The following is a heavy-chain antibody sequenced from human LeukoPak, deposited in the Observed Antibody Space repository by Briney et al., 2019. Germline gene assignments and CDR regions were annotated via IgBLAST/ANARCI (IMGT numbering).Heavy chain of an antibody. CDR1: GGSISSYY. V-gene: IGHV4-59*12. CDR2: IYYSGST. J-gene: IGHJ3*02. CDR3: ARTSIAARRANAFDI. D-gene: IGHD6-6*01. Sequence: KPSETLSLTCTVSGGSISSYYWSWIRQPPGKGLEWIGYIYYSGSTNYNPSLKSRVTISVDTSKNQFSLKLSSVTAADTAVYYCARTSIAARRANAFDIWGQGTMVTVSS.